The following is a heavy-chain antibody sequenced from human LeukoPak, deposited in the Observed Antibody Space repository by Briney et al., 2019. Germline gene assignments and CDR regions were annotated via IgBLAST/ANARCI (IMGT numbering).Heavy chain of an antibody. CDR3: ARDAHGGYSDS. CDR2: ISTTSSYI. CDR1: GFTFSSYS. J-gene: IGHJ4*02. Sequence: PGGSLRLSCAASGFTFSSYSMDWVRQAPGKGLEWVSSISTTSSYIYYADSVRGRLTISRDNAKNSPYLQMNSLIAEGTAVNYCARDAHGGYSDSWGQGTLGTASS. V-gene: IGHV3-21*01. D-gene: IGHD3-16*01.